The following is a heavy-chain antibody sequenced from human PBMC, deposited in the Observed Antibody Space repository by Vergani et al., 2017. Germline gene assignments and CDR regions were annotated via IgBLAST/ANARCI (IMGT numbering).Heavy chain of an antibody. D-gene: IGHD1-1*01. V-gene: IGHV3-33*01. CDR1: GFTFNQYG. Sequence: QVQLVESGGGVVQHGRSLRLSCAASGFTFNQYGMHWVRQAPGKGLEWVAVTWYDGNNKQYADSVKCRFTISRDNSKSTLYLQMNSLRTEDTAVYYCATKSCGTPGCQIGYFREWVQGTLVTVSS. CDR3: ATKSCGTPGCQIGYFRE. J-gene: IGHJ1*01. CDR2: TWYDGNNK.